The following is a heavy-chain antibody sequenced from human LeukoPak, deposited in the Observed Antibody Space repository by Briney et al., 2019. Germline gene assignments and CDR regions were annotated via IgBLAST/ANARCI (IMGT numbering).Heavy chain of an antibody. J-gene: IGHJ6*03. V-gene: IGHV1-2*02. CDR3: ARERIAVGDYMDV. CDR1: GYTFTGYY. D-gene: IGHD6-19*01. CDR2: VNPNSGGT. Sequence: ASVKVSCKASGYTFTGYYMHWVRQAPGQGLEWMGWVNPNSGGTNYAQKLQGRVTMTTDTSTSTAYMELRSLRSDDTAVYYCARERIAVGDYMDVWGKGTTVTISS.